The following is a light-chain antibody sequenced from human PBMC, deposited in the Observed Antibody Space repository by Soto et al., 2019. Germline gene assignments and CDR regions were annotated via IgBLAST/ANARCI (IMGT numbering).Light chain of an antibody. CDR3: QQYNSYPLT. Sequence: DLQMTQSPSTLSASVGDRDTITCRASQSISTWLAWYQQKPGKAPKLLIYKASSLESGVPSRFSGSGSGTEFTFTISSLQPDDFASYYCQQYNSYPLTFGGGTKVDIK. CDR1: QSISTW. V-gene: IGKV1-5*03. J-gene: IGKJ4*01. CDR2: KAS.